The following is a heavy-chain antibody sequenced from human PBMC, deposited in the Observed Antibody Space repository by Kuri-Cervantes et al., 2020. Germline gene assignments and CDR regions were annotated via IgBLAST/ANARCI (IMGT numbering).Heavy chain of an antibody. D-gene: IGHD1-26*01. CDR2: IKRDGSEE. CDR1: GFTFSAYW. CDR3: AIISGSYLERWFDP. J-gene: IGHJ5*02. V-gene: IGHV3-7*05. Sequence: GESLKISCAASGFTFSAYWMSWVRQAPGKGLECVANIKRDGSEEIYVDSVKGRFTISRDNAKNSLYLQMNSLRAEDTALYYCAIISGSYLERWFDPWGQGTLVTVSS.